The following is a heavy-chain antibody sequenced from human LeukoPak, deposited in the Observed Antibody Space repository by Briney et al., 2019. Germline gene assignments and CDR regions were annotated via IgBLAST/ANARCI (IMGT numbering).Heavy chain of an antibody. J-gene: IGHJ4*02. CDR3: AKDMGAYYDSSGYYDY. Sequence: PGGSLRLSCAASGFTFNSYGMHWVRQAPGKGLEWVAVISYDGSNKYYADSVKGRFTISRDNSKNSLYLQMNSLRAEDTALYYCAKDMGAYYDSSGYYDYWGQGTLVTVSS. CDR1: GFTFNSYG. V-gene: IGHV3-30*18. CDR2: ISYDGSNK. D-gene: IGHD3-22*01.